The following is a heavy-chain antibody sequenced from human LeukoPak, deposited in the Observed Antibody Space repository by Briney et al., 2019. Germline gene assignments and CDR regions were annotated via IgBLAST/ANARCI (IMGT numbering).Heavy chain of an antibody. J-gene: IGHJ4*02. V-gene: IGHV4-59*08. Sequence: SETLSLTCNVSGDSITSYYWNWIRQPPGKGLEWIGYIYYTGSTNSNPSLKSRLTISLDTSKKHFSLKLTSVTAADTAIYYCASSYFYDGNRYFDYWGQGALVTVSS. D-gene: IGHD3-22*01. CDR3: ASSYFYDGNRYFDY. CDR1: GDSITSYY. CDR2: IYYTGST.